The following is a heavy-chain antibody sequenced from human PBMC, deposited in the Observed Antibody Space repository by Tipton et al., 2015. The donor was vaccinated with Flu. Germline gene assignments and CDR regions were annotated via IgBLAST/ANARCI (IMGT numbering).Heavy chain of an antibody. CDR1: GFIFSTFS. Sequence: VQLVQSGGGLVKPGGSLRLSCAASGFIFSTFSMTWVRQAPGKGLEWVSPISTSSYYINYADSVKGRFTISRDNSKNSLYLQMDHLRTEDTGLYYCAKAPGTFAVYGMDVWGQGTTVTVSS. CDR2: ISTSSYYI. D-gene: IGHD3-3*01. CDR3: AKAPGTFAVYGMDV. V-gene: IGHV3-21*04. J-gene: IGHJ6*02.